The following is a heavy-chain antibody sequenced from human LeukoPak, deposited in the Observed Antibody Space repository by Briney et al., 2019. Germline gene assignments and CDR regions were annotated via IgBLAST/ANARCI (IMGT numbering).Heavy chain of an antibody. CDR1: GFTFDDYA. D-gene: IGHD3-9*01. CDR3: AKATYYDILTGYDALDY. J-gene: IGHJ4*02. Sequence: PGGSLRLSCAASGFTFDDYAMHWVRQAPGKGLEWVSGISWNSGSIGYADSAKGRFTISRDNAKNSLYLQMNSLRAEDTALYYCAKATYYDILTGYDALDYWGQGTLVTVSS. CDR2: ISWNSGSI. V-gene: IGHV3-9*01.